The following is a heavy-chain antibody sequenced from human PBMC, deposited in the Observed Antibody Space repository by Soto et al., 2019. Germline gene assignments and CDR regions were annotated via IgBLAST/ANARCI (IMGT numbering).Heavy chain of an antibody. CDR2: IYYSGNT. CDR3: ARLSGSWQSWFGP. D-gene: IGHD6-13*01. Sequence: QVQLQESGPGLVKPSQTLSLTCIVSGGSISRNDFYWSWIRQHPGKGLEWIGYIYYSGNTYYNPSLKSRVTILVDTSKNQFSLKVSSVTAADTAVYYCARLSGSWQSWFGPWGQGTLVTVSS. CDR1: GGSISRNDFY. J-gene: IGHJ5*02. V-gene: IGHV4-31*03.